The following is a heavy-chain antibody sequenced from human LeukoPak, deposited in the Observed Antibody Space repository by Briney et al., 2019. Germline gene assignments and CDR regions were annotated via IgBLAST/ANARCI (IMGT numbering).Heavy chain of an antibody. CDR2: INPNNGGT. V-gene: IGHV1-2*02. CDR1: GYTFTGYY. J-gene: IGHJ4*02. D-gene: IGHD3-22*01. Sequence: ASVKVSCKASGYTFTGYYMHWVRQAPGQGLEWMGWINPNNGGTNYAQKFQGRVTMTRDTSISTAYMELSRLRSDDTAVYYCARGDYYYDSSGYYFPSYWGQGTLVTVSS. CDR3: ARGDYYYDSSGYYFPSY.